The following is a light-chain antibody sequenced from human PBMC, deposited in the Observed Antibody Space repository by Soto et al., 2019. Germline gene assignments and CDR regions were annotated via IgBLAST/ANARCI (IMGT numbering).Light chain of an antibody. CDR1: SSNIESNP. V-gene: IGLV1-44*01. J-gene: IGLJ1*01. CDR2: SNY. Sequence: QSVLTQPPSASGTPGQRVTISCSGSSSNIESNPVTWYQQLPGTAPKLVIYSNYDRPSGVPARFSGSTSGTSASLVIRGLQSEDEGDYYCAAWDDILNGYVFGGGTKLTVL. CDR3: AAWDDILNGYV.